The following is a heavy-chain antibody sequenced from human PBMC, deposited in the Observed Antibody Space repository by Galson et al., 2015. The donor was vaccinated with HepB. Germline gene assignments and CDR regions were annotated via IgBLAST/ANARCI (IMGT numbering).Heavy chain of an antibody. CDR1: GYTFTSYD. V-gene: IGHV1-18*01. CDR2: ISAYNGNT. D-gene: IGHD3-22*01. CDR3: ARKMYYYDSSGYYEAFDM. Sequence: SCKASGYTFTSYDIGWVRQAPGQGLEWMGWISAYNGNTNYVQKFQGRVTMTTDTSTSTAYMDLRSLRSDDTAVYYCARKMYYYDSSGYYEAFDMWGQGTMVTVSS. J-gene: IGHJ3*02.